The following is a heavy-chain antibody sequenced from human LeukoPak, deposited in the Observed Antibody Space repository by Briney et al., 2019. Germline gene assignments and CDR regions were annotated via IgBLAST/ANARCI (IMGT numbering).Heavy chain of an antibody. CDR2: ISTSGSII. V-gene: IGHV3-48*04. J-gene: IGHJ3*02. CDR3: ARVDWYSSSWYQDAFDI. D-gene: IGHD6-13*01. Sequence: GGSLRLSCAASGFTFSSYGMHWVRQAPGKGLECISYISTSGSIIYYADSVKGRFTISRDNAKNSLYLQMNSLRAEDTAVYYCARVDWYSSSWYQDAFDIWGQGTMVTVSS. CDR1: GFTFSSYG.